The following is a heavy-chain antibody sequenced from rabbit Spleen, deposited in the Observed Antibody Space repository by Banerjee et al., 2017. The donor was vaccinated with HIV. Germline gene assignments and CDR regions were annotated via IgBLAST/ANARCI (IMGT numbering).Heavy chain of an antibody. D-gene: IGHD1-1*01. V-gene: IGHV1S45*01. CDR2: INAVTGKA. CDR3: ARDLPTVVGWNLSL. Sequence: QEQLVESGGGLVRPEGSLKLSCTASGFSFSNKAVMCWVRQAPGKGLQWIACINAVTGKAVYATWAKGRFTFSKTSSTTVTLQMTSLTAADTATYFCARDLPTVVGWNLSLWGPGTLVTVS. CDR1: GFSFSNKAV. J-gene: IGHJ4*01.